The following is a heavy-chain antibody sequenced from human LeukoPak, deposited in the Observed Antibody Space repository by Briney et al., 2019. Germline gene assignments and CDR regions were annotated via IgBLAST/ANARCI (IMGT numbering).Heavy chain of an antibody. CDR1: GGSISPYY. Sequence: SETLSLTCTVSGGSISPYYWSWIRQPPGKGLEWIGYIYYSGSTNYNPSLESRVTISVDTSINQFSLQLRSVTAADTAVYYCARIMQTPWGMDVWGQGTTVTVSS. J-gene: IGHJ6*02. CDR2: IYYSGST. CDR3: ARIMQTPWGMDV. D-gene: IGHD2-15*01. V-gene: IGHV4-59*01.